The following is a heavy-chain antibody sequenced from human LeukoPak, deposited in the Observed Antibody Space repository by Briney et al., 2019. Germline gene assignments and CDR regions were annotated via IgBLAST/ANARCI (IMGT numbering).Heavy chain of an antibody. CDR2: ISWDGTT. D-gene: IGHD3-22*01. J-gene: IGHJ4*02. CDR1: GFIFEDYT. CDR3: VKDLSYESSGSFFDF. V-gene: IGHV3-43*01. Sequence: SGGSLRLSCAASGFIFEDYTMHWVRHAPGKTLEWVSLISWDGTTYYAYSVKPRFTISTHNSKASLSLQMDTLRSDDTPFYYCVKDLSYESSGSFFDFWGQGTLVTVS.